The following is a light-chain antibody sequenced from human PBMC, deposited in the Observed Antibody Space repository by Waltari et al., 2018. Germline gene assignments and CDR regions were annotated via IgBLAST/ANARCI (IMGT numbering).Light chain of an antibody. CDR3: QSYDTSLSVV. CDR1: GSNIGAGYD. Sequence: QSVLTQPPSVSGAPGQRVTTSCTGSGSNIGAGYDVHWYQQLPGKAPKVLIYGTRPRPLWVPDRYFGSQSGTSASLAITGLQAEDEADYYCQSYDTSLSVVFGGGTKLTVL. V-gene: IGLV1-40*01. J-gene: IGLJ2*01. CDR2: GTR.